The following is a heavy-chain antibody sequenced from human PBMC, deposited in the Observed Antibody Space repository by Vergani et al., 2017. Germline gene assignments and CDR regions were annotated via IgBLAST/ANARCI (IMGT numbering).Heavy chain of an antibody. J-gene: IGHJ4*02. Sequence: EVQLVQSGAEVQKPGESLKISCKGSGYSFTSYWIGWVRQMPGKGLEWMGIIYPGDSDTRYSPSFQGQVTISADKSISTAYLQWSSLKASDTAMYYCARHGPQPLYYDSSGSSFDYWGQGTLVTVSS. CDR3: ARHGPQPLYYDSSGSSFDY. CDR1: GYSFTSYW. V-gene: IGHV5-51*01. D-gene: IGHD3-22*01. CDR2: IYPGDSDT.